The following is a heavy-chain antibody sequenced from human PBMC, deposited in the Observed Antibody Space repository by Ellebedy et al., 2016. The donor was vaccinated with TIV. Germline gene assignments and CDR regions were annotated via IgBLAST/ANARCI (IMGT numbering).Heavy chain of an antibody. CDR3: ARCYTGTNWFDP. Sequence: MPSETLSLTCAVYGGSFSGFYWSWIRQPPGKGLEWIGEINDVGTTNYNPSLKSRVTISVDTSKIQFSLKLSSVTAADTAIYYCARCYTGTNWFDPWGQGTLVTVSS. CDR1: GGSFSGFY. V-gene: IGHV4-34*01. J-gene: IGHJ5*02. D-gene: IGHD2-2*02. CDR2: INDVGTT.